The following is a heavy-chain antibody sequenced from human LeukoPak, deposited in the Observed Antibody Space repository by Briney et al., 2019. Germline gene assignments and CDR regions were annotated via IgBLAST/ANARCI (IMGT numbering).Heavy chain of an antibody. CDR3: ATARSQYPDFVVVPASTRAYAFDI. CDR1: GYTLTELS. CDR2: FDPEDGET. V-gene: IGHV1-24*01. D-gene: IGHD2-2*01. J-gene: IGHJ3*02. Sequence: ASVKVSCKVSGYTLTELSMHWVRQAPGKGLEWMGGFDPEDGETINAQKFQGRVTMTEDTSTDTAYMELSSLRSEDTAVYYCATARSQYPDFVVVPASTRAYAFDIWGQGTMVTVSS.